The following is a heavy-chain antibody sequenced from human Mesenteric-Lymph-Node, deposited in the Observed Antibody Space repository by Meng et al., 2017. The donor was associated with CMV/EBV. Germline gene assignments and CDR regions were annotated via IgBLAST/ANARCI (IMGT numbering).Heavy chain of an antibody. D-gene: IGHD2-2*01. Sequence: GESLKISCAGSGFSFYSYAMGWVRQAPGKGLEWVSIISGSGDTSYYADSVKGRFTISRDNAKNTVDLQMNSLRVEDTAIYYCAKDRRNLVVLPSAITDYWGQGTLVTVSS. CDR2: ISGSGDTS. CDR3: AKDRRNLVVLPSAITDY. V-gene: IGHV3-23*01. J-gene: IGHJ4*02. CDR1: GFSFYSYA.